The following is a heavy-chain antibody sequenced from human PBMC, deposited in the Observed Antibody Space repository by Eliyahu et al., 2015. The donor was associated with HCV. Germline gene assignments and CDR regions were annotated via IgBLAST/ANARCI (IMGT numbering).Heavy chain of an antibody. CDR1: GFTFSXYG. V-gene: IGHV3-30*18. CDR3: AKSLSGSYYYYYGMDV. D-gene: IGHD1-26*01. J-gene: IGHJ6*02. CDR2: ISYDGSNK. Sequence: QVQLVESGGXVVQPGRSLRLSCXASGFTFSXYGMHWXRXAPGKGXEWVAVISYDGSNKXYADFVKGRFTISRDNSKNTLYLQMNSLRAEDTAVYYCAKSLSGSYYYYYGMDVWGQGTTVTVSS.